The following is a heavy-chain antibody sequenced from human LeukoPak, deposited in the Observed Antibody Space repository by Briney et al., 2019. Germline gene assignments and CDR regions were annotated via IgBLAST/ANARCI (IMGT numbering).Heavy chain of an antibody. CDR1: GGSVSSGGYY. CDR2: IYNSGST. D-gene: IGHD3-22*01. CDR3: ARAPDYYDSSGYYYEGAFDI. Sequence: PSETLSLTCTVSGGSVSSGGYYWSWNRQPPGKELKWIGYIYNSGSTNYNPSLKRRVTISVDTSKNPFPLKLSSVTAADTAVYYCARAPDYYDSSGYYYEGAFDIWGQGTMVTVSS. J-gene: IGHJ3*02. V-gene: IGHV4-61*08.